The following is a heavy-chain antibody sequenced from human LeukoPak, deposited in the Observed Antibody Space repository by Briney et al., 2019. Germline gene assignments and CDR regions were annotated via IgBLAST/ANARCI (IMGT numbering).Heavy chain of an antibody. CDR2: IYYSGST. CDR1: GGSISSSSYY. CDR3: ARRRSSSLFDY. J-gene: IGHJ4*02. D-gene: IGHD6-13*01. Sequence: SGTLSLTCTVSGGSISSSSYYWGWIRQPPGKGLEWIGSIYYSGSTYYNPSLKSRVTISVDTSKNQFSLKLSSVTAADTAVYYCARRRSSSLFDYWGQGTLVTVSS. V-gene: IGHV4-39*01.